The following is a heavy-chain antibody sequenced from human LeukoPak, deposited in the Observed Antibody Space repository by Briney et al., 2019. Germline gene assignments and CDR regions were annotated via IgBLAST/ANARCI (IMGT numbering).Heavy chain of an antibody. CDR2: INPSGGST. V-gene: IGHV1-46*01. J-gene: IGHJ4*02. CDR1: GYTLTGYY. CDR3: ARVGSGDETLDY. D-gene: IGHD3-10*01. Sequence: ASVKVSCKASGYTLTGYYMHWVRQAPGQGLEWMGIINPSGGSTSYAQKFQGRVTMTRDTSTSTVYMELSSLRSEDTAVYYCARVGSGDETLDYWGQGTLVTVSS.